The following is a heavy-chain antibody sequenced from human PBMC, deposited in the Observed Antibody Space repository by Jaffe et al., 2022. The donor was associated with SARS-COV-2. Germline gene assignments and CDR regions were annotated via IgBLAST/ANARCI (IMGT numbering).Heavy chain of an antibody. D-gene: IGHD3-10*01. J-gene: IGHJ6*03. CDR1: GGSFSGYY. CDR2: ITQSGST. Sequence: QVQLQQWGAGLLKPSETLSLTCAVYGGSFSGYYWSWIRQPPGQGLEWIGEITQSGSTNYNPSLKSRVAISVDTSKNQFSLKLSSVTAADTAVYYCARSGYGSGFYYYFYMDVWGKGTTVTVSS. CDR3: ARSGYGSGFYYYFYMDV. V-gene: IGHV4-34*01.